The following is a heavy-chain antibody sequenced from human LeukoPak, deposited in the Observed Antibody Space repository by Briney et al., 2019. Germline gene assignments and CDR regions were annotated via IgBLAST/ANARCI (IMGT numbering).Heavy chain of an antibody. D-gene: IGHD3-22*01. Sequence: ASVKVSCKASGYTFTSYDINWVRQATGQGLEWMGWMNPNGGNTGYAQKFQGRVTITRNTSISTAYMELSSLRSEDTAVYYRARGAYDSSGYYLFDYWGQGTLVTVSS. CDR2: MNPNGGNT. V-gene: IGHV1-8*03. CDR1: GYTFTSYD. CDR3: ARGAYDSSGYYLFDY. J-gene: IGHJ4*02.